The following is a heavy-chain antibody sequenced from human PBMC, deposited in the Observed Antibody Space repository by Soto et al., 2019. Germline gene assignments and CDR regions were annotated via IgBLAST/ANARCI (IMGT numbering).Heavy chain of an antibody. CDR1: GFTFSSYA. J-gene: IGHJ4*02. CDR2: ISYDGSNK. Sequence: GGSLRLSCAASGFTFSSYAMHWVRQAPGKGLEWVAVISYDGSNKYYADSVKGRFTISRDNSKNTLYLQMNSLRAEDTAVYYCARVGIVVVTAWLDYWGQGTLVTVSS. D-gene: IGHD2-21*02. V-gene: IGHV3-30-3*01. CDR3: ARVGIVVVTAWLDY.